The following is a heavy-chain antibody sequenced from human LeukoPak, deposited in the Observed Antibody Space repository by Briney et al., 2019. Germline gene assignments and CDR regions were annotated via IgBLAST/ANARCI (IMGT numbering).Heavy chain of an antibody. CDR1: GGSISSGGYY. CDR2: IYYSGST. D-gene: IGHD3-16*01. Sequence: PSETLSLTCTVSGGSISSGGYYWSWIRQHPGKGLEWIGYIYYSGSTNYNPSLKSRVTISVDTSKNQFSLKLSSVTAADTAVYYCARQGDGGRNWFDPWGQGTLVTVSS. CDR3: ARQGDGGRNWFDP. J-gene: IGHJ5*02. V-gene: IGHV4-31*03.